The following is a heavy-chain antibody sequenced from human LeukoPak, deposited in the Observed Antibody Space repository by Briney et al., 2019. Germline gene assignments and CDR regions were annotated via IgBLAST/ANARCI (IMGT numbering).Heavy chain of an antibody. D-gene: IGHD3-9*01. J-gene: IGHJ4*02. V-gene: IGHV1-69*05. CDR1: GGTFSSYA. Sequence: SVKVSCKASGGTFSSYAISWVRQAPGQGLEWMGGIIPIFGTANYAQKFQGRVTMTRDTSTSTVSMELSSLRSEDTALYYCARSDLLTGSPLFYWGQGTLVTVSS. CDR3: ARSDLLTGSPLFY. CDR2: IIPIFGTA.